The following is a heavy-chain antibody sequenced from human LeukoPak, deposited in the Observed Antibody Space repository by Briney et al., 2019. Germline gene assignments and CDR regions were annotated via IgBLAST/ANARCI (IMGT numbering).Heavy chain of an antibody. CDR3: ARLPGIAAVIYAFDI. CDR1: GYSFTNYW. V-gene: IGHV5-51*01. D-gene: IGHD6-13*01. J-gene: IGHJ3*02. Sequence: GESLKISCKGSGYSFTNYWIGWVRQMPGKGLEWMGIIYPGDSDTRYSPSFQGQVTISADKSISTAYLQWSSLKASDTAMYYCARLPGIAAVIYAFDIWGQGTMVTVSS. CDR2: IYPGDSDT.